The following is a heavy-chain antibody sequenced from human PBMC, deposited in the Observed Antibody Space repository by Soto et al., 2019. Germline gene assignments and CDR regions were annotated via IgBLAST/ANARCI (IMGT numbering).Heavy chain of an antibody. J-gene: IGHJ4*02. V-gene: IGHV3-74*01. Sequence: GGSLRLSCAASGFTFSSYWMHWVRQAPGKGLVWVSRINSDGSSTSYADSVKGRFTISRDNAKNTLYLQMNSLRAEATAVYYCARYQYQPAPFDYWGQGTLVTVSS. CDR2: INSDGSST. CDR3: ARYQYQPAPFDY. CDR1: GFTFSSYW. D-gene: IGHD2-2*01.